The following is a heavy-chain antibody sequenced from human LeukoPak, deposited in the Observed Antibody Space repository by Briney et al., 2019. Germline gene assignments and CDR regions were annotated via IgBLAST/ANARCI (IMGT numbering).Heavy chain of an antibody. Sequence: SETLSLTCAVYGGSFSGYYWSWIRQPPGKGLEWIGEINHSGSTNYNPSLKSRVTISVDTSKSQFSLKLSSVTAADTAVYYCARGRVVRYFDWFLDYWGQGTLVTVSS. V-gene: IGHV4-34*01. CDR1: GGSFSGYY. J-gene: IGHJ4*02. CDR2: INHSGST. CDR3: ARGRVVRYFDWFLDY. D-gene: IGHD3-9*01.